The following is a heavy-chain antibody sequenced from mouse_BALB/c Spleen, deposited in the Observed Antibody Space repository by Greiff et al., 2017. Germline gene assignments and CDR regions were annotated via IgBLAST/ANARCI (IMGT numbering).Heavy chain of an antibody. CDR2: ISSGGST. V-gene: IGHV5-6-5*01. D-gene: IGHD2-9*01. CDR1: GFTFSSYA. Sequence: DVKLVESGGGLVKPGGSLKLSCAASGFTFSSYAMSWVRQTPEKRLEWVASISSGGSTYYPDSVKGRFTISRDNARNILYLQMSSLRSEDTAMYYCARGGAYYGYDNWYFDVWGAGTTVTVSS. CDR3: ARGGAYYGYDNWYFDV. J-gene: IGHJ1*01.